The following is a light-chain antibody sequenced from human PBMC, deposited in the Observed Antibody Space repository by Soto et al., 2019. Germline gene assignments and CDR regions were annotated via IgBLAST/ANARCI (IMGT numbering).Light chain of an antibody. CDR1: QSVSTN. J-gene: IGKJ2*02. CDR3: QQYNNWPRT. V-gene: IGKV3-15*01. CDR2: GAS. Sequence: EIVMTQSPATLSVSPGGSATLSCRASQSVSTNLAWYQQKLGQAPRLLIYGASTRATGIPVRFSGSRSGTAFTLTISSLQSEDFAVYYCQQYNNWPRTFGQGTKLEIK.